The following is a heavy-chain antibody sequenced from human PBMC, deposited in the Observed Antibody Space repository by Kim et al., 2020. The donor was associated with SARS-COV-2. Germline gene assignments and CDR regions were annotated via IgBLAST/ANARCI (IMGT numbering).Heavy chain of an antibody. J-gene: IGHJ4*02. CDR2: IHYSGNT. CDR3: ATHKRFADYVDY. V-gene: IGHV4-39*07. D-gene: IGHD3-16*01. CDR1: GGSISNNNYF. Sequence: ETLSLTCTVSGGSISNNNYFWVWIRQSPGKGLEWIGSIHYSGNTYYNPSLGGRVTISADMSKNQFSLKLNSVTAADTAVYYCATHKRFADYVDYWGQG.